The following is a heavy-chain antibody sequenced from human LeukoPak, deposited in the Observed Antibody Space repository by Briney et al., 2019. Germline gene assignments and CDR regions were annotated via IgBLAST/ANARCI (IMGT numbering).Heavy chain of an antibody. J-gene: IGHJ3*02. CDR3: ARGEATYGDYSGNCAFDI. V-gene: IGHV4-34*01. D-gene: IGHD4-17*01. CDR2: INHSGST. Sequence: SSETLSLTCAVYGGSFSGYYWSWIRQPPGKGLEWIGEINHSGSTNYNPSLKSRVTISVDTSKNQFSLKLSSVTAADTAVYYCARGEATYGDYSGNCAFDIWGQGTMVTVSS. CDR1: GGSFSGYY.